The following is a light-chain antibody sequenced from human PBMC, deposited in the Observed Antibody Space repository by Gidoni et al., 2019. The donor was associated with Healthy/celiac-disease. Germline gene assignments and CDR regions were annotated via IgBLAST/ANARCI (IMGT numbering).Light chain of an antibody. V-gene: IGKV1-27*01. CDR1: QGISNS. Sequence: IQMTQSPSSLSASVGDRVTITCRASQGISNSLAWYQQKPGQVPKRLIYAASTLQSGVPSRFSGSGSGTDFTLTSSSLQHEDVATYYCQKYNSAPSTCGPGTKVDIK. CDR2: AAS. CDR3: QKYNSAPST. J-gene: IGKJ3*01.